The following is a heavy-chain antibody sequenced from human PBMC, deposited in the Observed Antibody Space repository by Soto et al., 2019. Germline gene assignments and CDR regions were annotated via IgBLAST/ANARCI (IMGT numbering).Heavy chain of an antibody. J-gene: IGHJ4*02. CDR1: GFTFSSYP. Sequence: QPGGSLRLSCAASGFTFSSYPMHWVRQPPGKGLEWVATFSYDGSNEYYADSLEGRFTISRDNSKNILNLQMSSLRAEDTAVYYCARGLYDYDARGSSFDFWGQGTLVTVSS. D-gene: IGHD3-22*01. CDR3: ARGLYDYDARGSSFDF. CDR2: FSYDGSNE. V-gene: IGHV3-30-3*01.